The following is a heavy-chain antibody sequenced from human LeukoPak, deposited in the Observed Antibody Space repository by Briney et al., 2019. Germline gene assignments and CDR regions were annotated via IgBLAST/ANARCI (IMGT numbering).Heavy chain of an antibody. CDR3: ARDRYYYDSSGYYVEGAFDI. CDR1: GGSISSYY. Sequence: SETLSLTCTVSGGSISSYYWSWIRQPPGKGLEWIGYIYYTGNTDYNPSLKSRVTISVDTSKNQFSLKLSSVTAADTAVYYCARDRYYYDSSGYYVEGAFDIWGQGTMVTVSS. J-gene: IGHJ3*02. CDR2: IYYTGNT. D-gene: IGHD3-22*01. V-gene: IGHV4-59*12.